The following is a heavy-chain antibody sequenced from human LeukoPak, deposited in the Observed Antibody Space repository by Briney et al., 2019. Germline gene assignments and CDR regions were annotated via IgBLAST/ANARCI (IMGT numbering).Heavy chain of an antibody. D-gene: IGHD3-3*01. Sequence: SETLSLTCTVSGGSISRDYWSWIRQPPGKGLEWIGYIYYTGSTNYNPSLKSRVTISVDTSKNQFSLKLSSVTAADTAVYYCASSLENDFDYWGQGTLVTVSS. CDR3: ASSLENDFDY. CDR2: IYYTGST. CDR1: GGSISRDY. V-gene: IGHV4-59*01. J-gene: IGHJ4*02.